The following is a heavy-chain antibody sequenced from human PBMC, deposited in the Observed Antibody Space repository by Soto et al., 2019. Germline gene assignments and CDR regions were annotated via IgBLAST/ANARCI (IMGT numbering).Heavy chain of an antibody. D-gene: IGHD3-9*01. J-gene: IGHJ5*02. CDR1: GYTLTELS. V-gene: IGHV1-24*01. CDR2: FDPEDGET. CDR3: ATDRRYDILTGYYPNNWFDP. Sequence: ASVKVSCKVSGYTLTELSMHWVRQAPGKGLEWMGGFDPEDGETIYAQKFQGRVTMTEDTSTDTAYMELSSLRSEDTAVYCCATDRRYDILTGYYPNNWFDPWG.